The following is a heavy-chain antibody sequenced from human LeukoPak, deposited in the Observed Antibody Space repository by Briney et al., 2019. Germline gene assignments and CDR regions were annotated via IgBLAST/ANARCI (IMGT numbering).Heavy chain of an antibody. CDR1: GGSISSYY. Sequence: SETLSLTCTVSGGSISSYYWSWIRQPAGKGLEWIGYIYDGGSTKYNPSLKSRVTISIDTSKNQFSLKLRSVTAADTAVYYCARRARYYDSSGYSITYWYFDLWGRGTLVTASS. J-gene: IGHJ2*01. V-gene: IGHV4-59*01. CDR3: ARRARYYDSSGYSITYWYFDL. CDR2: IYDGGST. D-gene: IGHD3-22*01.